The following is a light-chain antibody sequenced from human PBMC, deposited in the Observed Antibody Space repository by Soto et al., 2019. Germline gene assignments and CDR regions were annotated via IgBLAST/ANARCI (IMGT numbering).Light chain of an antibody. V-gene: IGKV1-39*01. CDR2: AAS. CDR3: QQLNSYPIT. J-gene: IGKJ5*01. Sequence: EIQMTKSPSSLSESVGDRVTITCRASQSISSYLNWYQQKPGKAPKLLIYAASTLQSGVPSRFSGSGSGTDFTLTISSLQPEDFATYYCQQLNSYPITFGQGTHWRL. CDR1: QSISSY.